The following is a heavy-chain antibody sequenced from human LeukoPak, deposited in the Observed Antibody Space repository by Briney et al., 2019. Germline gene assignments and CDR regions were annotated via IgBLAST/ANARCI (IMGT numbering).Heavy chain of an antibody. V-gene: IGHV3-30*04. CDR1: GFTFSSYA. J-gene: IGHJ4*02. CDR3: ASLSLSSHMYYYDSSGLTAVDY. CDR2: ISYDGSNK. Sequence: GGSLRLSCAASGFTFSSYAMHWVRQAPGKGLEWVAVISYDGSNKYYADSVKGRFTISRDNSKNTLYLQMNSLRAEDTAVYYCASLSLSSHMYYYDSSGLTAVDYWGQGTLVTVSS. D-gene: IGHD3-22*01.